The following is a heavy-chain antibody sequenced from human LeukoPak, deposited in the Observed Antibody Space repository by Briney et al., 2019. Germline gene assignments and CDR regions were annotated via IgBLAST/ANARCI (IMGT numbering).Heavy chain of an antibody. CDR3: ARGGVYSTSAVDY. D-gene: IGHD6-6*01. J-gene: IGHJ4*02. Sequence: GGSLRLSCAASGFTFSSYWMHWVRQAPGKGLVWVSRTNSDGSSTTYADSVKGRFTISRDNVKNTLYLQMNSLRAEDTAVYYCARGGVYSTSAVDYWGQGTLVTVSS. CDR1: GFTFSSYW. CDR2: TNSDGSST. V-gene: IGHV3-74*01.